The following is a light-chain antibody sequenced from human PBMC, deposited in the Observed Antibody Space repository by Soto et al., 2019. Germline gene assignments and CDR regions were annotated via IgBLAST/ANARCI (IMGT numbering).Light chain of an antibody. Sequence: IVLTQSPGTLSLSPGDRATLSCRASQSVSSNSLAWYQQKPGQAPRLLIYGASIRATGIPDRFTGSGSGTDFTLTIRRLEPEDFALYFCHQYGSSPRTFGQGTKVDSK. J-gene: IGKJ1*01. CDR1: QSVSSNS. CDR3: HQYGSSPRT. V-gene: IGKV3-20*01. CDR2: GAS.